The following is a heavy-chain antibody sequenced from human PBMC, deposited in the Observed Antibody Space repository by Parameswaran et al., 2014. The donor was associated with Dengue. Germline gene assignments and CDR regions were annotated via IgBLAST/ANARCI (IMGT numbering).Heavy chain of an antibody. V-gene: IGHV3-21*01. CDR2: ISSSSSYI. CDR3: ARDRPEVTGDAFDI. J-gene: IGHJ3*02. D-gene: IGHD1-14*01. CDR1: GFFTFSSYS. Sequence: GGSLRLSCAASGFFTFSSYSMNWVRQAPGKGLEWVSSISSSSSYIYYADSVKGRFTISRDNAKNSLYLQMNSLRAEDTAVYYCARDRPEVTGDAFDIWGQGTMVTVSS.